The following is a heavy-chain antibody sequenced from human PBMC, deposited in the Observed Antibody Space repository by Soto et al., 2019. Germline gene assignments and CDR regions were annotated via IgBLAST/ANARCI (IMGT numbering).Heavy chain of an antibody. J-gene: IGHJ4*02. CDR1: GFTFSSYA. D-gene: IGHD6-19*01. V-gene: IGHV3-30-3*01. CDR3: ARQNSRWSYNFGY. CDR2: ISYDGSTQ. Sequence: QVQLVESGGGVVQPGRSLRLSCAASGFTFSSYAMHWVRQAPGKGLEWVAVISYDGSTQYYADSMKGRFTITRDNSKNTLYLQMRTLRAGDTAFYYCARQNSRWSYNFGYWGLGTMVTVSS.